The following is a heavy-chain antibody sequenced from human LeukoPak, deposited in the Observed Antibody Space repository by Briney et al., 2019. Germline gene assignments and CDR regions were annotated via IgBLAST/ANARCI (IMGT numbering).Heavy chain of an antibody. CDR1: GGTFSSYA. J-gene: IGHJ6*04. CDR3: ARNRGFGAYYYYGMDV. D-gene: IGHD5-12*01. CDR2: IIPIFGTA. Sequence: SVKVSCKTSGGTFSSYAISWVRQAPGQGLEWMGGIIPIFGTANYAQKFQGRVAITADKSTSTAYMELSSLRSEDTAVYYCARNRGFGAYYYYGMDVWGKGTTVTVSS. V-gene: IGHV1-69*06.